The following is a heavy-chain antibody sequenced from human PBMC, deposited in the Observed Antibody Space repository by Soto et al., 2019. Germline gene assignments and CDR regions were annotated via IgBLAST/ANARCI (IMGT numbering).Heavy chain of an antibody. CDR3: ARVTELGTGYAMDV. D-gene: IGHD1-7*01. V-gene: IGHV1-69*06. CDR1: GGTFSDSG. J-gene: IGHJ6*02. CDR2: ILPKFGKT. Sequence: QVRLAQSGTEVKKPGSSVKVSCKASGGTFSDSGVTWVRQAPRQGLEWVGAILPKFGKTNYAQKFQGRVAIIADKSPDTVFLEVSRLKSDDTAVYFCARVTELGTGYAMDVWGQGTTVIASS.